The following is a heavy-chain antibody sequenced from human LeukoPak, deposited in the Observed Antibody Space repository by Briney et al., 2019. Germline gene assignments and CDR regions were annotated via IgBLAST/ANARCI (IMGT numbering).Heavy chain of an antibody. CDR3: ARGVDFSRPDC. V-gene: IGHV3-74*01. J-gene: IGHJ4*02. CDR1: GFTFSGYW. Sequence: GGSLRLSCAASGFTFSGYWMHWVRQAPGKGLVWVSRINPDGSTTNYADSVKGRFTISRDNAKNTLYLQMDGLRAEDTAVYYCARGVDFSRPDCWGQGTLVIVSS. D-gene: IGHD4-11*01. CDR2: INPDGSTT.